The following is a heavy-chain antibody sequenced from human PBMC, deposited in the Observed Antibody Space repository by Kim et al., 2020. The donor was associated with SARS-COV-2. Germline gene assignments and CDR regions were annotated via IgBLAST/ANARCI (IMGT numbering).Heavy chain of an antibody. CDR2: IRSDGNEK. Sequence: GGSLRLSCEASGLIFSNRGMHWVRQAPGKGLEWVADIRSDGNEKYYGESVKGRFIVSRDNSRNTLILQMNSLGVEDTAVYYCATDAGFCGTGVCYLGCCFDAWGQGTLVTVSS. D-gene: IGHD2-21*02. CDR1: GLIFSNRG. V-gene: IGHV3-33*03. J-gene: IGHJ4*02. CDR3: ATDAGFCGTGVCYLGCCFDA.